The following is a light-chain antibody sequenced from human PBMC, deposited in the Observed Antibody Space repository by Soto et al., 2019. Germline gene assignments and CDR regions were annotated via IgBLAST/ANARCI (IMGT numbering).Light chain of an antibody. CDR3: SSYKSSSTYV. CDR2: DVS. CDR1: SSDVGGYNY. Sequence: QSVLTQPASVSGSPGQSITISCTGTSSDVGGYNYASWYQQHPGKAPKLMIYDVSNRPSGVSNRFSGSKSGNTASLTISGLQADHVADSYCSSYKSSSTYVFGTWIKVTVL. V-gene: IGLV2-14*01. J-gene: IGLJ1*01.